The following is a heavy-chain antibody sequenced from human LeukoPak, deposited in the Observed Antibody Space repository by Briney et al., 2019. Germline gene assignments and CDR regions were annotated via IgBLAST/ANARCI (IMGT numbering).Heavy chain of an antibody. CDR2: IDFGGRII. CDR1: GFTFSSYE. CDR3: AKDFSYYDSSGCFDY. Sequence: GGSLRLSCVASGFTFSSYEMNWVRQVPGKALEWVSYIDFGGRIINYADHVKGRFTISRDNAKNSVYLQMNSLRAEDTAVYYCAKDFSYYDSSGCFDYWGQGTLVTVSS. J-gene: IGHJ4*02. D-gene: IGHD3-22*01. V-gene: IGHV3-48*03.